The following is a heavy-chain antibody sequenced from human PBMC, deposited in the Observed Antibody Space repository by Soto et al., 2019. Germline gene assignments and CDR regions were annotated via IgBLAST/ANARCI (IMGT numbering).Heavy chain of an antibody. D-gene: IGHD3-22*01. CDR3: ARGDSSGYYHDAFDI. CDR2: INPNSGGT. V-gene: IGHV1-2*02. CDR1: GYTFTGYY. Sequence: ASVKVSCKASGYTFTGYYMHWVLQAPGQGLEWMGWINPNSGGTNYAQKFQGRVTMTRDTSISTAYMELSRLRSDDTAVYYCARGDSSGYYHDAFDIWGQGTMVTVS. J-gene: IGHJ3*02.